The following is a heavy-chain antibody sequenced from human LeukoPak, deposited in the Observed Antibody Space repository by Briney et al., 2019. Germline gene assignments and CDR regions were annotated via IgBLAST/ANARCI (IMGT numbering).Heavy chain of an antibody. CDR1: GFTFSSYS. CDR3: ARDQLTYSSSAGGGDY. J-gene: IGHJ4*02. CDR2: ISSSSSYI. D-gene: IGHD6-6*01. V-gene: IGHV3-21*01. Sequence: PGGPLRLSCAASGFTFSSYSMNWVRQAPGKGLEWVSSISSSSSYIYYADSVKGRFTISRDNAKNSLYLQMNSLRAEDTAVYYCARDQLTYSSSAGGGDYWGQGTLVTVSS.